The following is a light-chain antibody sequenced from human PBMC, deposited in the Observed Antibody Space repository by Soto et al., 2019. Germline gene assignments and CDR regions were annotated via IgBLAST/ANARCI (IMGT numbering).Light chain of an antibody. J-gene: IGLJ1*01. CDR1: SSDVGGYNY. V-gene: IGLV2-14*01. Sequence: QSALTQPASVSGSPGQSITISCTGTSSDVGGYNYVSWYQQHPGKAPKLMIYDVSNGPSGVSKRFSGSNSGNTASLTISGLQAEDEADYYCSSYTSSSTLVFGTGTKLTVL. CDR2: DVS. CDR3: SSYTSSSTLV.